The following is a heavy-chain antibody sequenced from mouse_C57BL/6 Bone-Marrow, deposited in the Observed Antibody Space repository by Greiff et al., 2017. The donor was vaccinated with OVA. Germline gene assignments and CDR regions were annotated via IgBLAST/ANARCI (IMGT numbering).Heavy chain of an antibody. CDR3: ARDDEENYCGSSTCWDFDV. J-gene: IGHJ1*03. CDR2: ISYDGSN. CDR1: GYSITSGYY. Sequence: EVKLVESGPGLVKPSQSLSLTCSVTGYSITSGYYWNWIRQFPGNKLEWMGYISYDGSNNYNPPLKNRISITRDTSKNQFFLKLNSVTTEDTATFYCARDDEENYCGSSTCWDFDVWGTGTTVTVSS. D-gene: IGHD1-1*01. V-gene: IGHV3-6*01.